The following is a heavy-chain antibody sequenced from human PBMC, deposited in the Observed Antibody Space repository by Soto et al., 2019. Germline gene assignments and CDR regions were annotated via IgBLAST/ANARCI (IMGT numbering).Heavy chain of an antibody. J-gene: IGHJ4*02. CDR3: ASPQQWLGQGGDFAY. D-gene: IGHD6-19*01. V-gene: IGHV3-7*05. CDR2: IRQDGSDK. Sequence: EVQLVESGGGLVQPGGSLRLSCAASGFTFSSYWMSWVRQAPGKGLEWVANIRQDGSDKYYVDSVKGRFTISRDNSKNSLYLKMNSLRAEDTAIYYCASPQQWLGQGGDFAYWGKGTLVTVSS. CDR1: GFTFSSYW.